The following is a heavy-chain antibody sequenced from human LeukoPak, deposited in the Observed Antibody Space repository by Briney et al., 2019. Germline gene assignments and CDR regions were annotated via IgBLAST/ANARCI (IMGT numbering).Heavy chain of an antibody. CDR3: ARLSTVTTSFDY. V-gene: IGHV4-4*07. Sequence: SETLSLTCTVSGGSISYYYWDWIRQPAGKGLEWIGRIYTSGRTYYNPSLKSRVSMSVDTSKNQFSLKLSSVTAADTAVYYCARLSTVTTSFDYWGQGTLVTVSS. J-gene: IGHJ4*02. CDR1: GGSISYYY. D-gene: IGHD4-11*01. CDR2: IYTSGRT.